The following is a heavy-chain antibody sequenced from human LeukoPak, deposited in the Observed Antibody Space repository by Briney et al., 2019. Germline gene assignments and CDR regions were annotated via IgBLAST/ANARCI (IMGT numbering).Heavy chain of an antibody. V-gene: IGHV4-61*01. CDR3: ARDYWGSLDY. CDR2: MSHSGAT. Sequence: SETLSLTCTVSGDFLSSTRTDYYWSWIRQPPGKGLEWIGYMSHSGATNNNFNPSLKSRVTLSVDTSKRQLSLKLSSVAAADTAIYYCARDYWGSLDYWDQGILVTVSS. D-gene: IGHD7-27*01. CDR1: GDFLSSTRTDYY. J-gene: IGHJ4*02.